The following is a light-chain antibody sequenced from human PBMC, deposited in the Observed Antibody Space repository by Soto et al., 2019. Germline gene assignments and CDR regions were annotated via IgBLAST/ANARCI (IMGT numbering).Light chain of an antibody. CDR2: GNN. CDR1: SSNIGAGYD. J-gene: IGLJ3*02. V-gene: IGLV1-40*01. Sequence: QSVLTQPPSVSGAPGQRVTISCAGSSSNIGAGYDVHWYQQLPGTAPKLLIYGNNNRVSGVPDRFSGSKSGTSASLAITGLQAEDEAVYYCQSYDSSLSAWVFGGGTKLTVL. CDR3: QSYDSSLSAWV.